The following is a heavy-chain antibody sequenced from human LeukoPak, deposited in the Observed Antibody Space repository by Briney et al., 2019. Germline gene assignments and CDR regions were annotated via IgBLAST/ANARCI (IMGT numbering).Heavy chain of an antibody. Sequence: SGTLSLTCTVSGGSISSYYWSWIRQPPGKGLEWIGYIYYSGSTNYNPSLKSRVTISVDTSKNQFSLKLSSVTAADTAVYYCARGPIAVADPWGQGTLVTVPS. D-gene: IGHD6-19*01. V-gene: IGHV4-59*01. J-gene: IGHJ5*02. CDR3: ARGPIAVADP. CDR1: GGSISSYY. CDR2: IYYSGST.